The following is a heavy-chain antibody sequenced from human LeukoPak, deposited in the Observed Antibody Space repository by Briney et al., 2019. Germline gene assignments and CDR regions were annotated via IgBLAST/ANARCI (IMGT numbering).Heavy chain of an antibody. CDR3: AKSTYESPTLHDY. D-gene: IGHD3-22*01. J-gene: IGHJ4*02. Sequence: GSLRLSCAASGFTFSDYGMHWVRQAPGKGLEWVSFIRFDVNSKYYADSVKGRFTISRDNLKNTLYLQMNSLRPEDTAVYYCAKSTYESPTLHDYWGQGTLVTVSS. CDR2: IRFDVNSK. CDR1: GFTFSDYG. V-gene: IGHV3-30*02.